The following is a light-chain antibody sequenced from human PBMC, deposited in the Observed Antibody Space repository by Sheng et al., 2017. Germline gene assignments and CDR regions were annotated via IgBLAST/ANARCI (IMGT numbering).Light chain of an antibody. Sequence: AIQLTQSPSSLSASVGDSVTITCRASQGIRRASAWYQQKPGQAPKLLIFDASGLERGVPSRFSGSGSGTDFTLTISRLEPEDFAVYYCQQYGYSPLITFGQGTRLDIK. CDR2: DAS. J-gene: IGKJ5*01. CDR3: QQYGYSPLIT. CDR1: QGIRRA. V-gene: IGKV1-13*02.